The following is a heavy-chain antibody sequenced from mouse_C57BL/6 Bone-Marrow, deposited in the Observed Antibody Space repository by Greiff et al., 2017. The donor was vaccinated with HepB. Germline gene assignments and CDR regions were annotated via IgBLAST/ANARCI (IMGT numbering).Heavy chain of an antibody. D-gene: IGHD3-1*01. CDR3: ARWHGGAWFAY. CDR2: IDPKSGGT. Sequence: QVQLQQSGAELVKPGASVKLSCKASGYTFTSYWMHWVKQRPGRGLEWIGRIDPKSGGTKYNEKFKSKATLTVDKPSSTAYMQLSSLTSEDSAVYYCARWHGGAWFAYWGQGTLITVSA. V-gene: IGHV1-72*01. CDR1: GYTFTSYW. J-gene: IGHJ3*01.